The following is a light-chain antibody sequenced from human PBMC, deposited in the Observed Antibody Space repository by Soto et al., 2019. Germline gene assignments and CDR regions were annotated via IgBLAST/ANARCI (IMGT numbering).Light chain of an antibody. Sequence: EILLTQSPGTVSLSPGERATLSCRASQSVSSSYLAWYQQKPGQAPRLLIYGASSRATGIPDRFSGSGSGTDFTLTISRLEPEDFAVYYCQQYGSSIFTFGPGTKVDIK. V-gene: IGKV3-20*01. CDR3: QQYGSSIFT. CDR1: QSVSSSY. J-gene: IGKJ3*01. CDR2: GAS.